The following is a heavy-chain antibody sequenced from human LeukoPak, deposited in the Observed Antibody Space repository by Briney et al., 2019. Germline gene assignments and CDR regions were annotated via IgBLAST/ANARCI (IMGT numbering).Heavy chain of an antibody. Sequence: VASVKVSCKASGGTFSSYTISWVRRAPGQGLEWMGRIIPILGIANYAQKFQGRVTITADKSTSTAYMELSRLRSDDTSVYYCARIRYYYDSSGYYLDYWGQGTLVTVSS. J-gene: IGHJ4*02. CDR2: IIPILGIA. V-gene: IGHV1-69*02. D-gene: IGHD3-22*01. CDR3: ARIRYYYDSSGYYLDY. CDR1: GGTFSSYT.